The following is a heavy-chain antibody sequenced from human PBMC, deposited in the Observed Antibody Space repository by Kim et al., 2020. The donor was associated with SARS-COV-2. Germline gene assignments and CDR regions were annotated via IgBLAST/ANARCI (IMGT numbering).Heavy chain of an antibody. Sequence: SETLSLTCAVYGGSFSGYYWSWIRQPPGKGLEWIGEINHSGSTNYNPSLKSRVTISVDTSKNQFSLKLSSVTAADTAVYYCARGKVGPRRGYSYGIDYWGQGTLVTVSS. D-gene: IGHD5-18*01. CDR1: GGSFSGYY. J-gene: IGHJ4*02. CDR2: INHSGST. CDR3: ARGKVGPRRGYSYGIDY. V-gene: IGHV4-34*01.